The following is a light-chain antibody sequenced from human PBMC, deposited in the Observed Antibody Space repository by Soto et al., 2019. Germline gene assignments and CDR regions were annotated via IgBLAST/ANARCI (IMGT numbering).Light chain of an antibody. CDR3: CSYAGSNNFYV. J-gene: IGLJ1*01. Sequence: QSVLTQPPSASGSPGQSDTISRAGTSNDDGYDDFVSWHQQYPGKAPKVIIYDVTKRPSGVPDRFSGSRSGNTASLTISGLRAEDEAYYYCCSYAGSNNFYVFGSGAKGTVL. CDR1: SNDDGYDDF. CDR2: DVT. V-gene: IGLV2-8*01.